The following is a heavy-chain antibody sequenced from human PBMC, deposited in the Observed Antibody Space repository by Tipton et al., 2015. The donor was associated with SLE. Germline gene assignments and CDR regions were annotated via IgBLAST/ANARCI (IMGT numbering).Heavy chain of an antibody. J-gene: IGHJ3*02. CDR2: IADTGSP. CDR3: AGPIRQDGFDI. Sequence: TLSLTCAVYGGSFSGYHWTWVRQPPGQGLEWIGEIADTGSPNYNPSLKSRVTISLDTSKSQFSLILNSLTAADTAVYYCAGPIRQDGFDIWGQGTMVTVSS. D-gene: IGHD2-21*01. V-gene: IGHV4-34*01. CDR1: GGSFSGYH.